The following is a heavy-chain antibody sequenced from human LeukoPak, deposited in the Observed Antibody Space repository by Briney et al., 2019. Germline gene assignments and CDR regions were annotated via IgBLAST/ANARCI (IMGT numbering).Heavy chain of an antibody. J-gene: IGHJ6*02. Sequence: SETLSLTCAVYGGSFSGYYWSWIRQPPGKGLEWIGEINHSGSTNYNPSLKSRVTISVDTSKNQFSLKLSSVTAADTAVYYCARLLRWDYYYYGMDVWGQGTTVTVSS. CDR2: INHSGST. D-gene: IGHD4-23*01. V-gene: IGHV4-34*01. CDR1: GGSFSGYY. CDR3: ARLLRWDYYYYGMDV.